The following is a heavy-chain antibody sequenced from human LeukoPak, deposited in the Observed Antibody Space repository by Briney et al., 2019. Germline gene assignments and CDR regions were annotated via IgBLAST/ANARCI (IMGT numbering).Heavy chain of an antibody. J-gene: IGHJ4*02. CDR3: AKEWGVDYGLRY. V-gene: IGHV4-34*01. CDR1: GGSFSEYY. CDR2: INHSGNT. Sequence: SETLSLTCAVYGGSFSEYYWNWIRQSPGKGLEWIGEINHSGNTNYNPSLKSRVTILVDTSKSQFSLKLNSVTTADTAVYYCAKEWGVDYGLRYWGQGTLVTVSS. D-gene: IGHD4-17*01.